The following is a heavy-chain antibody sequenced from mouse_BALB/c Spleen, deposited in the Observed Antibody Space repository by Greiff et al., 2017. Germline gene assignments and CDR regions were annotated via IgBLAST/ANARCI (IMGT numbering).Heavy chain of an antibody. CDR2: ISSGSSTI. CDR3: ARSKGYAMDY. V-gene: IGHV5-17*02. CDR1: GFTFSSFG. Sequence: EVQVVESGGGLVQPGGSRKLSCAASGFTFSSFGMHWVRQAPEKGLEWVAYISSGSSTIYYADTVKGRFTISRDNPKNTLFLQMTSLRSEDTAMYYCARSKGYAMDYWGQGTSVTVSS. J-gene: IGHJ4*01.